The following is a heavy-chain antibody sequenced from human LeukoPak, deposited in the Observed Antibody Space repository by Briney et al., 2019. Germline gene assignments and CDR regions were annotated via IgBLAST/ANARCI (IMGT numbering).Heavy chain of an antibody. CDR3: ARDPPPRSYDSNY. J-gene: IGHJ4*02. CDR1: GFTFSSYA. V-gene: IGHV3-23*01. Sequence: GGSLRLSCAASGFTFSSYAMSWVRQAPGKGLEWVSAISGSGGSTYYADSVKGRFTISRDNAKNSLYLQMNSLRAEDTAVYYCARDPPPRSYDSNYWGQGTLVTVSS. D-gene: IGHD3-3*01. CDR2: ISGSGGST.